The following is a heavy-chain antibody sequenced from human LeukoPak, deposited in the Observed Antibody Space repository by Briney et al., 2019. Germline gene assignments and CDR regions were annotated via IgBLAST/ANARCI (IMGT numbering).Heavy chain of an antibody. CDR3: ARGPYSYDSSGAFDI. CDR2: IYYSGST. Sequence: SETLSLTCTASGGSISSSSYYWGWIRQPPGKGLEWIGSIYYSGSTYYNPSPKSRVTISVDTSKNQFSLKLSSVTAADTAVYFCARGPYSYDSSGAFDIWGQGTMVTVSS. D-gene: IGHD3-22*01. V-gene: IGHV4-39*01. CDR1: GGSISSSSYY. J-gene: IGHJ3*02.